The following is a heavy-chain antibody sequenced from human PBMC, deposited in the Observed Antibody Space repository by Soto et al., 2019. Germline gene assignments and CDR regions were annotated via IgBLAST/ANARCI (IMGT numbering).Heavy chain of an antibody. CDR1: EGTFSDLG. J-gene: IGHJ5*02. V-gene: IGHV1-69*13. Sequence: GASVKVSCKASEGTFSDLGINWVRQVPGQGLEWMGGIIPIFGTANYAQKFQGRVTIIADESTSTAFMELSSLKSEDTAVYYCARGWDHFDSSGLRSWFDPWGQGTLVTVSS. CDR3: ARGWDHFDSSGLRSWFDP. D-gene: IGHD3-22*01. CDR2: IIPIFGTA.